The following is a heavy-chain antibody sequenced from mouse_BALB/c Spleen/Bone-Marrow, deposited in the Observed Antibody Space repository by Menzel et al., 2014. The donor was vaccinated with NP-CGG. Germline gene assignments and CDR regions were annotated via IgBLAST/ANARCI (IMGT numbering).Heavy chain of an antibody. CDR3: ARSAYYVNYGRYYAMDY. Sequence: VKVVESGAELARPGASVKLSCKASGYTFTDYYINWVKQRTGQGLEWIGEIYPGSGNTYYNEKFKGKATLTADKSSSTAYMQLNSLTSEDSAVYFCARSAYYVNYGRYYAMDYWGQGTSVTFPS. CDR1: GYTFTDYY. J-gene: IGHJ4*01. D-gene: IGHD2-10*01. V-gene: IGHV1-77*01. CDR2: IYPGSGNT.